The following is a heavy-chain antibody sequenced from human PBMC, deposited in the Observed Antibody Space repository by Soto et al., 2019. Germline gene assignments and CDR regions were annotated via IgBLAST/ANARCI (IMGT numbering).Heavy chain of an antibody. CDR1: GXTFSSYD. D-gene: IGHD4-17*01. CDR3: ARGDYGGNTMSDAFDI. Sequence: GSLRLSCAASGXTFSSYDMNWVRQAPGKGLEWVSYIISSGSTIYYADSVKGRFSISRENAKNSLYLQMNSLRAEETAVYYCARGDYGGNTMSDAFDIWGQGTMGTVS. V-gene: IGHV3-48*03. J-gene: IGHJ3*02. CDR2: IISSGSTI.